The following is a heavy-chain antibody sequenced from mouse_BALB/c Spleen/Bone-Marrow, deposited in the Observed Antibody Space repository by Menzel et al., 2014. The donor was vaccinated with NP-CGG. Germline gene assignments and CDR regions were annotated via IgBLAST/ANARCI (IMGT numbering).Heavy chain of an antibody. CDR2: IAPGSGST. J-gene: IGHJ3*01. CDR3: ARGGDYYGSSSFAY. D-gene: IGHD1-1*01. CDR1: GYTFTSYW. V-gene: IGHV1S41*01. Sequence: DLVEPGASVKLSCKASGYTFTSYWINWIKQRPGQGLEWIGRIAPGSGSTYYNEMFKGKATLTVDTSSSTAYIQISSLSSEDSAVYFCARGGDYYGSSSFAYWGQGTLVTVSA.